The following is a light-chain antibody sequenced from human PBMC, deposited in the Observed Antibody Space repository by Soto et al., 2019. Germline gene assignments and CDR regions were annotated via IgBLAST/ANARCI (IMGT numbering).Light chain of an antibody. CDR2: GAS. J-gene: IGKJ5*01. CDR3: QQYGSSPLIS. V-gene: IGKV3-15*01. Sequence: EIVMTQAPATLSVSPGERATLSCMASQSVSSNLAWYQQKPGQAPRLLIYGASTRATGIPARFSGSGSGRDFTLTISGLEPEDFAVYYCQQYGSSPLISFGQGTRLEIK. CDR1: QSVSSN.